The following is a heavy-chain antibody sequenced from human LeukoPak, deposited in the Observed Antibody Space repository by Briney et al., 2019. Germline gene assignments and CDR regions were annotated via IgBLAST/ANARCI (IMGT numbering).Heavy chain of an antibody. D-gene: IGHD3-10*01. CDR1: GGSISSSSYY. V-gene: IGHV4-61*02. Sequence: SETLSLTCTVSGGSISSSSYYWSWIRQPAGKGLEWIGRIYASGSTNYNPSLKSRVTMSVDTSKNQFSLKLSSVTAADTAVYYCARELPTYYYGSGSSPDAFDIWGQGTMVTVSS. CDR3: ARELPTYYYGSGSSPDAFDI. CDR2: IYASGST. J-gene: IGHJ3*02.